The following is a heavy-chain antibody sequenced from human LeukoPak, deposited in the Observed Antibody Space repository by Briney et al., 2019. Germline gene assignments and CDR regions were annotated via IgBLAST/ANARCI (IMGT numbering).Heavy chain of an antibody. J-gene: IGHJ4*02. CDR2: INHSGST. Sequence: PSETLSLTCAVYGGSFSGYYWSWIRQPPGKGLEWIGEINHSGSTNYNPSLKSRVTISVDTSKNQFSLTLSSVTAADTAVYYCAKVHRSSYSSSWQTDYWGQGTLVTVSS. D-gene: IGHD6-13*01. CDR3: AKVHRSSYSSSWQTDY. CDR1: GGSFSGYY. V-gene: IGHV4-34*01.